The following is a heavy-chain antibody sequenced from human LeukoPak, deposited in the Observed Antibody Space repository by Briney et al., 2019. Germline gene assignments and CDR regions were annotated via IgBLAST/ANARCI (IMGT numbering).Heavy chain of an antibody. J-gene: IGHJ6*02. Sequence: SETLSLTCTVSGGSISSYYWSWIRQPPGKGLEWIGYIYYSGSTNYNPSLNSRVTISVDTSKNQFSLKLSSVTAADTAVYYCARRSGYGMDVWGQGTTVTVSS. CDR3: ARRSGYGMDV. D-gene: IGHD1-26*01. CDR1: GGSISSYY. V-gene: IGHV4-59*01. CDR2: IYYSGST.